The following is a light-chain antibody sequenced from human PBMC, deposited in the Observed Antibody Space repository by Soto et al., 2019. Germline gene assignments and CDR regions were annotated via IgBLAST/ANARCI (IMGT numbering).Light chain of an antibody. CDR2: LNSDGSH. Sequence: QPVLTQSPSASASLGASVKLTCTLSSGHSSYAIAWHQQQPEKGPRYLMKLNSDGSHGKGDGIPDRFSGSSSGAERYLTIPSLQSEDEADHYCKTRGTGIVVFGGGTKLTLL. CDR1: SGHSSYA. CDR3: KTRGTGIVV. V-gene: IGLV4-69*01. J-gene: IGLJ2*01.